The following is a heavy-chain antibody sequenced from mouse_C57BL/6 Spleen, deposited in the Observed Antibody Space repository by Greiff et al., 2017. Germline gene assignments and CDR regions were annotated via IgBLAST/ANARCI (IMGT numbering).Heavy chain of an antibody. V-gene: IGHV1-82*01. CDR2: IYPGDGDT. Sequence: QVQLKESGPELVKPGASVKISCKASGYAFSSSWMNWVKQRPGKGLEWIGRIYPGDGDTNYNGKFKGKATLTADKSSSTAYMQLSSLTSEDSAVYLCAKGEGQAHSIDYWGQGTSITGPS. CDR1: GYAFSSSW. CDR3: AKGEGQAHSIDY. J-gene: IGHJ4*01. D-gene: IGHD3-1*01.